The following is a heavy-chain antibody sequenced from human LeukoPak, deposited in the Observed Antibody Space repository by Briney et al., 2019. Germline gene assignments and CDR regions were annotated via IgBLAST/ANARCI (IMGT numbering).Heavy chain of an antibody. CDR1: GFTFSSYG. J-gene: IGHJ4*02. V-gene: IGHV3-30*02. CDR3: AKIAGASNPFDY. D-gene: IGHD2-21*01. CDR2: IRYDGSNK. Sequence: GGSLRLSCAASGFTFSSYGMHWVRQAPGKGLEWVAFIRYDGSNKYYADSVRGRFTISRDNSKNTLYLQMNSLRAEDTALYYCAKIAGASNPFDYWGQGTPVTVSS.